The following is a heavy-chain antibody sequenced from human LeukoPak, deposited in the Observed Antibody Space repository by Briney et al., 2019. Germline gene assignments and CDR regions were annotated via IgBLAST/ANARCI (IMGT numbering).Heavy chain of an antibody. D-gene: IGHD6-13*01. CDR1: GGTFSSYA. J-gene: IGHJ5*02. CDR2: IIPIFGTA. CDR3: ARDANWGSSWYSNWFDP. V-gene: IGHV1-69*13. Sequence: ASVKVSCKASGGTFSSYAISWVRQAPGQGLEWMGGIIPIFGTANYAQKFQGRVTITADESTSTAYMELSSLRSEDTAVYYCARDANWGSSWYSNWFDPWGQGTLVTVSS.